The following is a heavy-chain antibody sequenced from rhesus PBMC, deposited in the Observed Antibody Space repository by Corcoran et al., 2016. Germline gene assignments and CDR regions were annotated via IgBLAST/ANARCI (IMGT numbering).Heavy chain of an antibody. V-gene: IGHV4-106*01. Sequence: QVQLQESGPGLVKPSETLSLTCAVSGGSISDDYYWSWIRQPPGKGLEWIGYIYGSGGGTNYNPSLKNRVTISIDTSNDPFSLNLSSVTAADTAVYYCARSKGVTLFDYWGQGVLVTVSS. CDR3: ARSKGVTLFDY. J-gene: IGHJ4*01. D-gene: IGHD4-23*01. CDR1: GGSISDDYY. CDR2: IYGSGGGT.